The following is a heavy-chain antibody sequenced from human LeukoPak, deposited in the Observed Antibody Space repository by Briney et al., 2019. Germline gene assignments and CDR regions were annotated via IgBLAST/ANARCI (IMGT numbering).Heavy chain of an antibody. CDR1: GYTFTGYY. CDR3: ARTYSGYDYYYYYYGMDV. Sequence: ASVKVSCKASGYTFTGYYMHWVRQAPGQRLEWMGWINAGNGNTRYSQKFQDRVTITRDTSASTAYMELSSLRSEDTAVYYCARTYSGYDYYYYYYGMDVWGQGTTVTVSS. J-gene: IGHJ6*02. CDR2: INAGNGNT. D-gene: IGHD5-12*01. V-gene: IGHV1-3*01.